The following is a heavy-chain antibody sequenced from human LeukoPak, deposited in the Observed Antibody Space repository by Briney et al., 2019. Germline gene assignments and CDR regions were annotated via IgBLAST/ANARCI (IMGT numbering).Heavy chain of an antibody. J-gene: IGHJ5*02. CDR2: IYHSGST. CDR3: ARDRRDPTSFGVVTNWFDP. CDR1: GYSISSGYY. V-gene: IGHV4-38-2*02. D-gene: IGHD3-3*01. Sequence: SGTLSLTCTVSGYSISSGYYWGWIRQPPGKGLEWIGSIYHSGSTYYNPSLKSRVTISVDTSKNKFSLKLSSVTAADTAVYYCARDRRDPTSFGVVTNWFDPWGQGTLVTVSS.